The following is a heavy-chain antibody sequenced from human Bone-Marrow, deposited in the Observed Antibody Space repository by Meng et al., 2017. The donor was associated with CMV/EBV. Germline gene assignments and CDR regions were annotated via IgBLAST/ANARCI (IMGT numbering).Heavy chain of an antibody. Sequence: SETLSLTCTVSGGSISSSSYYWGWIRQPPGKGLEFIGTIYYSVNTYYNPSLKSRVTISVDTSKNQFSLKLSSVTAADTAVYYCARGIIAAAADFHNWGQGTLVTFSS. J-gene: IGHJ4*02. CDR1: GGSISSSSYY. D-gene: IGHD6-13*01. V-gene: IGHV4-39*07. CDR3: ARGIIAAAADFHN. CDR2: IYYSVNT.